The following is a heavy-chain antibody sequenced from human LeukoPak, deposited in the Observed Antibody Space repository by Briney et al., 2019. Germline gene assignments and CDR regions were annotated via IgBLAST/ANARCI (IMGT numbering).Heavy chain of an antibody. CDR3: ASPGTGYSSGWYYFDY. CDR2: ISAYNGNT. V-gene: IGHV1-18*01. J-gene: IGHJ4*02. CDR1: GYTFTSYG. Sequence: ASVKVSCKASGYTFTSYGISWVRQAPGQGLGWMGWISAYNGNTNYAQKLQGRVTMTTDTSTSTAYMELRSLRSDDTAVYYCASPGTGYSSGWYYFDYWGQGTLVTVSS. D-gene: IGHD6-19*01.